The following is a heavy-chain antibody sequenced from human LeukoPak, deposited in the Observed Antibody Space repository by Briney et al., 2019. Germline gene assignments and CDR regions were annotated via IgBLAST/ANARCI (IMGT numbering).Heavy chain of an antibody. J-gene: IGHJ5*02. Sequence: SETLSLTCTVSGGSISSYYWSWIRQPPGKGLEWIGYIYYSGSTNYNPSLKSRVTISVDTSKNQFSLKLSSVTAADTAVYYCARDDPINWFDPWGQGTLVTVSS. CDR3: ARDDPINWFDP. V-gene: IGHV4-59*01. CDR2: IYYSGST. D-gene: IGHD5-24*01. CDR1: GGSISSYY.